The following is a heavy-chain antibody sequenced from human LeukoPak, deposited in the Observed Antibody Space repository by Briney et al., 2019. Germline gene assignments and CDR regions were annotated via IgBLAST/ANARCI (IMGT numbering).Heavy chain of an antibody. Sequence: PGGSLRLSCAASGFTFSNYAMSWVRQAPGKGLEWVANIKQDGSEKYYVDSVKGRFTIPRDNAKNSLDLQMNSLRAEDTAVYYCARGGREWLRSGDYDYWGQGTLVTVSS. V-gene: IGHV3-7*01. CDR1: GFTFSNYA. J-gene: IGHJ4*02. CDR2: IKQDGSEK. D-gene: IGHD5-12*01. CDR3: ARGGREWLRSGDYDY.